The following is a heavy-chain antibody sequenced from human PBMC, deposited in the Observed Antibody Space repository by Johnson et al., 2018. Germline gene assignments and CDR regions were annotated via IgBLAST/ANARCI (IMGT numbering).Heavy chain of an antibody. Sequence: QVQLVESGGGVVQPGRSPRLSCAASGFTFSSYAMHWVRQAPGQGLEWVAVISYDGSNKYYADSVKGRFTISRDNAKNSLYLQMNSLGAEDTALYYCAKGRGYYYESSGYFRAHAFDIWGQGTMVTVSS. D-gene: IGHD3-22*01. CDR2: ISYDGSNK. V-gene: IGHV3-30*04. J-gene: IGHJ3*02. CDR3: AKGRGYYYESSGYFRAHAFDI. CDR1: GFTFSSYA.